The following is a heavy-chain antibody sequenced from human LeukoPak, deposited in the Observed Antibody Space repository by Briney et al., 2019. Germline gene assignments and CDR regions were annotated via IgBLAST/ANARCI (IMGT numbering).Heavy chain of an antibody. D-gene: IGHD3-22*01. Sequence: ASVKVSCKVSGYTLTELSMHWVRQAPGKGLESMGGVDPEDDETFYAQKFQGRVTMTEDTSTHTAYMELSSLRSEDTAVYYCATPAPSHYYDLRYYFDYWGQGTLVTVSS. CDR3: ATPAPSHYYDLRYYFDY. J-gene: IGHJ4*02. CDR1: GYTLTELS. V-gene: IGHV1-24*01. CDR2: VDPEDDET.